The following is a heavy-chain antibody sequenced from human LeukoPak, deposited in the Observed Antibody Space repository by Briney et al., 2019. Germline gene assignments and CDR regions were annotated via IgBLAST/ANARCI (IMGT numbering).Heavy chain of an antibody. Sequence: TGGSLRLSCAASGFTFSSYSMNWVRQAPGKGLEWVSSISSSSSYIYYAYSVKGRFTISRDNAKTSLYLQLNSMSAEDTAVYYCARLNDSSGYYCDYWGQGTLVTVSS. CDR3: ARLNDSSGYYCDY. D-gene: IGHD3-22*01. CDR2: ISSSSSYI. J-gene: IGHJ4*02. CDR1: GFTFSSYS. V-gene: IGHV3-21*01.